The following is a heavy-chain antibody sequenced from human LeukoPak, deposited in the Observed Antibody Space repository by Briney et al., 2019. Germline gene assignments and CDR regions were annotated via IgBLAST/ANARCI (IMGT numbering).Heavy chain of an antibody. CDR3: ARDLGYDYVWGSYALDY. Sequence: GGSLRLSCAASGFSFSNYWMHWVRQAPGKGLVWVSRINSDGSSTTYADSVKGRFTISRDNAKNSLYLQMNSLRAEDTAVYYCARDLGYDYVWGSYALDYWGQGTLVTVSS. V-gene: IGHV3-74*01. CDR1: GFSFSNYW. CDR2: INSDGSST. D-gene: IGHD3-16*01. J-gene: IGHJ4*02.